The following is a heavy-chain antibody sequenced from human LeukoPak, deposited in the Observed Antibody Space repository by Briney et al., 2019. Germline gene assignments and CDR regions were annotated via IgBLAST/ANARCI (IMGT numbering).Heavy chain of an antibody. CDR1: GFTFGDYA. V-gene: IGHV3-49*04. CDR2: IRSKAYGGTT. D-gene: IGHD3-22*01. CDR3: TRGRYYDSSGYYYVEY. Sequence: GGSLRLSCTASGFTFGDYAMSWVRQAPGKGLEWVGFIRSKAYGGTTEYAASVKGRFTISRDDSKSIAYLQMSSLKTEDTAVYYCTRGRYYDSSGYYYVEYWGQGTLVTVSS. J-gene: IGHJ4*02.